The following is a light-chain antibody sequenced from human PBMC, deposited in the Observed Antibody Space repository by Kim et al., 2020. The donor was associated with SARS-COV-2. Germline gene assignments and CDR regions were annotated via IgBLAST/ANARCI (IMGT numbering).Light chain of an antibody. CDR3: QVWDSSSWV. J-gene: IGLJ3*02. CDR2: YDS. CDR1: NIGSKS. Sequence: SVAPGKTARITWGGNNIGSKSVHWYQQKPGQAPVLVIYYDSDRPSGIPERFSGSNSGNTATLTISRVEAGDEADYYCQVWDSSSWVFGGGTQLTVL. V-gene: IGLV3-21*04.